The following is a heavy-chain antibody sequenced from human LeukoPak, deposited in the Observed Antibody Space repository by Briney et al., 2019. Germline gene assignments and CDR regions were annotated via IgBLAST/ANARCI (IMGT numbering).Heavy chain of an antibody. V-gene: IGHV4-31*03. CDR2: ISYSGNT. Sequence: SQTLSLTCTVSGGSITSGSYYWSWIRQHPGEGLGWIWHISYSGNTYYNPSLKSRLTISIDTSENQFSLKLSSVTVADTAVYYCARGLTTMTTYYLDYWGQGSLVAVSS. CDR3: ARGLTTMTTYYLDY. J-gene: IGHJ4*02. D-gene: IGHD4-17*01. CDR1: GGSITSGSYY.